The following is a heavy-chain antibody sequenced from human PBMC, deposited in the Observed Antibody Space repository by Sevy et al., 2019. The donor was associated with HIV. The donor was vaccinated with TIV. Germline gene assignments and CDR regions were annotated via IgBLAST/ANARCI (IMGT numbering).Heavy chain of an antibody. V-gene: IGHV5-51*01. D-gene: IGHD2-2*01. J-gene: IGHJ5*02. CDR2: IYPDNSNV. Sequence: GESLKISCKGSGYSFSGYWVAWVRQMPGKGLEWMGIIYPDNSNVKYSPSFEGQVTISVDKSISTAYLQWSSLKASDTXXXYCARLQGYCSSTSCSFATHWFDPWGQGSMVTVSS. CDR1: GYSFSGYW. CDR3: ARLQGYCSSTSCSFATHWFDP.